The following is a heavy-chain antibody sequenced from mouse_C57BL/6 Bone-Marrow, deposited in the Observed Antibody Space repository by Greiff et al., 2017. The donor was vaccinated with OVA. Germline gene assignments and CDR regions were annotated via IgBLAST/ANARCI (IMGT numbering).Heavy chain of an antibody. D-gene: IGHD1-1*01. J-gene: IGHJ3*01. V-gene: IGHV14-2*01. CDR3: ARAPLDYYGSSYSWFAY. CDR2: IDPEDGET. CDR1: GFNIKDYY. Sequence: VQLQQSGAELVKPGASVKLSCTASGFNIKDYYMHWVKQRTEQGLEWIGRIDPEDGETKYAPKFQGKATITADTSSNTAYLQRCRLTSEDTAVYYGARAPLDYYGSSYSWFAYWGQGTLVTVSA.